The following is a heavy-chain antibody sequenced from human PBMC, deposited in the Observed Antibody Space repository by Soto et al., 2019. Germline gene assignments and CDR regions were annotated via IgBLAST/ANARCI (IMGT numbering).Heavy chain of an antibody. V-gene: IGHV4-59*01. CDR3: ARLGYSSSAHYLDY. J-gene: IGHJ4*02. Sequence: SETLSLTFTVSGGSISSYYWTWIRQPPGKGLEWIGYISYSGDTNYDPSLKSRVTMSVDTSKNHFSLKLSSVTAADTAVYYSARLGYSSSAHYLDYWGQGTL. CDR1: GGSISSYY. D-gene: IGHD6-6*01. CDR2: ISYSGDT.